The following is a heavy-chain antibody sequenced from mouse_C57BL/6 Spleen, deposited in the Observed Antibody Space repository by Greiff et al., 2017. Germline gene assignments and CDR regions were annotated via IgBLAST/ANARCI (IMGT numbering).Heavy chain of an antibody. CDR3: ASTTGTGYFDY. Sequence: VQLQQPGAELVKPGASVKLSCKASGYTFTSYWMHWVKQRPGQGLEWIGMIHPNSGSTNYNEKFKSKATLTVDKSSSTAYMQLSSLTSEDSAVYYCASTTGTGYFDYWGQGTTLTVSS. V-gene: IGHV1-64*01. J-gene: IGHJ2*01. CDR2: IHPNSGST. D-gene: IGHD4-1*01. CDR1: GYTFTSYW.